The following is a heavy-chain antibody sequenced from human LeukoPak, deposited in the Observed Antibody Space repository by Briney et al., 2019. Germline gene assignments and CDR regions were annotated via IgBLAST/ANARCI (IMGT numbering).Heavy chain of an antibody. CDR3: ATYLYGIFDF. CDR2: ISYSGST. CDR1: DSISSYS. J-gene: IGHJ4*02. D-gene: IGHD4-17*01. Sequence: KTSETLSLTCTVSDSISSYSWSWIRQPPGKGLEWIGYISYSGSTNSNPSLKSRVTISVDTSKKQFSLKLGSVTAADTAVYYCATYLYGIFDFWSQGTLVTVSS. V-gene: IGHV4-59*01.